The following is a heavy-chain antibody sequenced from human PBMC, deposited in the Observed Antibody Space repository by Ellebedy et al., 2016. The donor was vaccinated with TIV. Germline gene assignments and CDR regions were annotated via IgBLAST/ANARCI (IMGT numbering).Heavy chain of an antibody. D-gene: IGHD2/OR15-2a*01. CDR3: AKLAFSWGSWFDS. V-gene: IGHV4-39*01. Sequence: MSRVTISVDTSKNQFSLILSSVTAADTAVYYCAKLAFSWGSWFDSWGQGTLVTVSS. J-gene: IGHJ5*01.